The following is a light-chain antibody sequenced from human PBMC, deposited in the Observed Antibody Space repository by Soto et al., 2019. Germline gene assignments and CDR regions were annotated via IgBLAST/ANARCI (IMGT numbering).Light chain of an antibody. CDR2: GAS. CDR3: QQYNNLTWT. Sequence: EIVMTQSPATLSVSPGERATLSCRASQSVSSNLAWYQQKPGQAPRLLIYGASTRATGIPARFSGSGSGTEFTLTISSLQSEDFAVYYCQQYNNLTWTFGQGTRWIS. V-gene: IGKV3-15*01. J-gene: IGKJ1*01. CDR1: QSVSSN.